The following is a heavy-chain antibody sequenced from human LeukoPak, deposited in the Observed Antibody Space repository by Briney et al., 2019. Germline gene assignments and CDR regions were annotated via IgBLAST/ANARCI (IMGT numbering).Heavy chain of an antibody. D-gene: IGHD3-3*02. J-gene: IGHJ4*02. Sequence: SGGSLRLSCAASGFTFSSYSMNWVRQAPGKGLEWVSYISSSGSTIYYADSVKGRFTISRDNTKNSLYLQMNSLRAEDTAVYYCAREGHFWSGYYSDYWGQGTLVSVSS. V-gene: IGHV3-48*04. CDR2: ISSSGSTI. CDR1: GFTFSSYS. CDR3: AREGHFWSGYYSDY.